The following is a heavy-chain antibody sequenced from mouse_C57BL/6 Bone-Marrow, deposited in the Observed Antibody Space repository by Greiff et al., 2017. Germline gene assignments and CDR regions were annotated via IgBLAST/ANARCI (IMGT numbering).Heavy chain of an antibody. CDR2: FDPEDGDT. CDR3: TTPFTTVVATRAY. J-gene: IGHJ3*01. Sequence: VQLKESGAELVRPGASVKLSCTASGFNIKDYYMHWVKQRPEQGLEWIGRFDPEDGDTEYAPKFQGKATMTADTSSNTAYLPLSSLTSEDTAVYYCTTPFTTVVATRAYWGQGTLVTVSA. D-gene: IGHD1-1*01. V-gene: IGHV14-1*01. CDR1: GFNIKDYY.